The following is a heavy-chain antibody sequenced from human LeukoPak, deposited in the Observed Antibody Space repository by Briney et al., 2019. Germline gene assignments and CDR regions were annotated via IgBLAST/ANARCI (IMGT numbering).Heavy chain of an antibody. CDR2: IYYSGST. V-gene: IGHV4-59*08. J-gene: IGHJ6*02. D-gene: IGHD2-2*01. Sequence: SETLSLTCTVSGGSISSYYWGWIRQPPGKGLEWIGYIYYSGSTNYNPSLKSRVTISVDTSKNQFSLKLSSVTAADTAVYYCARGCSSTSCYYYYYYGMDVWGQGTTVTVSS. CDR1: GGSISSYY. CDR3: ARGCSSTSCYYYYYYGMDV.